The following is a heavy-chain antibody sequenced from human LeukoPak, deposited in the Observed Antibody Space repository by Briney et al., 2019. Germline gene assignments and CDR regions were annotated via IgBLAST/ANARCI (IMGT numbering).Heavy chain of an antibody. CDR1: GDSISTYY. V-gene: IGHV4-59*01. CDR3: AKSGLNRFDY. J-gene: IGHJ4*02. CDR2: IYYRVTS. Sequence: SETLSLTCTVSGDSISTYYWSWIRQPPGKGLEWIGYIYYRVTSDYNPSLKSRVTMSVDMSTRQISLKLSSVTAADTAVYYCAKSGLNRFDYWGPGTLVTVSS. D-gene: IGHD2-15*01.